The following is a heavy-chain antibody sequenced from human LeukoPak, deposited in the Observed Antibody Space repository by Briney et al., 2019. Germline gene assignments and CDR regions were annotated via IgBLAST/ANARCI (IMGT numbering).Heavy chain of an antibody. D-gene: IGHD3-9*01. CDR1: VFIFSHYD. Sequence: GVSLRLLCAASVFIFSHYDMIWVRQAPGKALEGVSAITYSGRATYCADDVRGRFIISRDNSENTLYVQMHTLSDEHTPVYHCAKHLTGVKSSDYWGQGALVTVSS. CDR3: AKHLTGVKSSDY. J-gene: IGHJ4*02. V-gene: IGHV3-23*01. CDR2: ITYSGRAT.